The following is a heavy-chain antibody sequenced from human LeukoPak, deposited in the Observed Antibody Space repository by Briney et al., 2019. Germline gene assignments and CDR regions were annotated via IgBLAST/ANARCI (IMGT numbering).Heavy chain of an antibody. J-gene: IGHJ4*02. CDR1: GFIFDDYA. V-gene: IGHV3-9*01. CDR2: ITWDSGRI. D-gene: IGHD6-19*01. CDR3: AKDYRIAVAGPIDY. Sequence: GRSLRLSCAASGFIFDDYAMHWVRQAPGKGLEWVSGITWDSGRIGYADSVKGRSTISRDNAKNSLYLQMNSLRAEDTAFYYCAKDYRIAVAGPIDYWGQGTLVTVSS.